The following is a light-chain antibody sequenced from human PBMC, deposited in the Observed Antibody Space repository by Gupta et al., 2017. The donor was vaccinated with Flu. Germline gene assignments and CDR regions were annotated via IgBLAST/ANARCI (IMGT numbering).Light chain of an antibody. CDR2: ASS. V-gene: IGKV1-27*01. CDR1: QGISTY. Sequence: DIEMTQSPSSVSASVGDRVTITCRASQGISTYLAWYQQKPGKVPKLLIYASSTLQSGVPSRFSGSRSGTDFTLTISSLQPEDVATYYCQKCNSAPLTFGGGTKVEI. CDR3: QKCNSAPLT. J-gene: IGKJ4*01.